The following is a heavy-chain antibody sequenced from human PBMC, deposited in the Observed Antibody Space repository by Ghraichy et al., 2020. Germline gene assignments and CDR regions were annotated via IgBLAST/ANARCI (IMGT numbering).Heavy chain of an antibody. J-gene: IGHJ2*01. D-gene: IGHD2-2*01. V-gene: IGHV4-34*01. Sequence: SETLSLTCAVYGGSFSGYYWSWIRQPPGKGLEWIGEINHSGSTNYNPSLKSRVTISVDTSKNQFSLKLSSVTAADTAVYYCARGLYIVVVPAAIYWYFDLWGRGTLVTVSS. CDR3: ARGLYIVVVPAAIYWYFDL. CDR1: GGSFSGYY. CDR2: INHSGST.